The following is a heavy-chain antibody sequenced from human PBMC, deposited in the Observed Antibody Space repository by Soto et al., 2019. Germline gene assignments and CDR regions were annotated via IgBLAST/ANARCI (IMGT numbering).Heavy chain of an antibody. Sequence: EVQLLESGGNLAQPGWSLRLSCEASGYTFSSYVMSWVRQAPGKGLEWVSTISGSGASIYDADSVKGRFTISRDNSKNTVYLQMNSLRAEDTAVYYCAKDGLGSCTGGTCYGSDYWGQGTLVTVSS. CDR1: GYTFSSYV. CDR3: AKDGLGSCTGGTCYGSDY. CDR2: ISGSGASI. V-gene: IGHV3-23*01. D-gene: IGHD2-15*01. J-gene: IGHJ4*02.